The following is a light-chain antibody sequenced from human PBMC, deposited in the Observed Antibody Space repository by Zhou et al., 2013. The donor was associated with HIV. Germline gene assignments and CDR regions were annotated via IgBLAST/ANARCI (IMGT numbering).Light chain of an antibody. CDR3: QQYGRSLYT. Sequence: EIVLTQSPGTLSLSPGERATLSCRASQSVSSTYLAWYQQKPGQAPRLLMYGASSRATGIPDGFSGSASGTDFTPTISRLEPEDFAVYYCQQYGRSLYTFGQGTKLEIK. V-gene: IGKV3-20*01. CDR1: QSVSSTY. CDR2: GAS. J-gene: IGKJ2*01.